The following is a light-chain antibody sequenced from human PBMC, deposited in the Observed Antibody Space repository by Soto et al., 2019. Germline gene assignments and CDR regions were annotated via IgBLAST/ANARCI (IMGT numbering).Light chain of an antibody. V-gene: IGLV2-14*03. Sequence: QSALTQPASVSGSPGQSITISCTGTNSDVGYYIYVSWFQQYPGKPPKLVISDVSHRPPGISDRFSGSKSGNTASLTISGLQAEDEAHYYCSSYTTSSTHVFGTGTKVTVL. CDR3: SSYTTSSTHV. J-gene: IGLJ1*01. CDR2: DVS. CDR1: NSDVGYYIY.